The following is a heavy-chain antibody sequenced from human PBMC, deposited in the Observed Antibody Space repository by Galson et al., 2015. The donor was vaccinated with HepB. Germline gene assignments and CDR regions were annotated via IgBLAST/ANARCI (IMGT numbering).Heavy chain of an antibody. CDR1: GFTFSSYG. V-gene: IGHV3-33*01. J-gene: IGHJ4*02. Sequence: SLRLSCAASGFTFSSYGMHWVRQAPGKGLEWVAVIWYDGSNKYYADSVKGRFTISRDNSKNTLYLQMNSLRAEDTAVYYCATRFGELLEYYFDYWGQGTLVTVSS. CDR2: IWYDGSNK. CDR3: ATRFGELLEYYFDY. D-gene: IGHD3-10*01.